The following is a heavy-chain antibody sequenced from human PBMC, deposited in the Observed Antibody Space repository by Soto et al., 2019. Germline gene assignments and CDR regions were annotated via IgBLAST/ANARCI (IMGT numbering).Heavy chain of an antibody. CDR2: ISANNGNT. Sequence: QVQLVQSGAEVKKPGAPVKVSCKAPGYTFPSNGISWVRQAPGQGLGGLGWISANNGNTNYAQKLQGRVTLTTDTSTSTGYMELRSLRSDDTAVYYCARDLFHYYDSSGYYPFDYWGQGTLVTVSS. J-gene: IGHJ4*02. D-gene: IGHD3-22*01. CDR3: ARDLFHYYDSSGYYPFDY. CDR1: GYTFPSNG. V-gene: IGHV1-18*01.